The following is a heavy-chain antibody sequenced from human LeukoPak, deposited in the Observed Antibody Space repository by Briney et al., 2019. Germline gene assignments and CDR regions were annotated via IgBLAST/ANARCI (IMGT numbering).Heavy chain of an antibody. Sequence: SETLSLTCTVSGGSISSYYWSWIRQPPGKGLEWIGYIYYSGSTNYNPSLKSRVTISVDTSKNQFSLKLSSVTAADTAVYYCARDLDELLGHDAFDIWGQGTMVTVSS. D-gene: IGHD1-26*01. CDR2: IYYSGST. J-gene: IGHJ3*02. CDR1: GGSISSYY. CDR3: ARDLDELLGHDAFDI. V-gene: IGHV4-59*12.